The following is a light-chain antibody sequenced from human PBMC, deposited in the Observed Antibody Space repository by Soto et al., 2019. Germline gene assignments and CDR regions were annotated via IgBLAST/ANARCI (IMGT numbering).Light chain of an antibody. CDR3: LLYYGGALV. CDR2: STT. CDR1: TGAVTSGYY. V-gene: IGLV7-43*01. J-gene: IGLJ2*01. Sequence: QTVVTQAPSLTVSPGGTVTLTCASSTGAVTSGYYPNWFQQEPGQAPRALIYSTTSTHSWTPARFSGSLLGGKAALTLSGAQPEDEAEYYCLLYYGGALVFGGGTKLTV.